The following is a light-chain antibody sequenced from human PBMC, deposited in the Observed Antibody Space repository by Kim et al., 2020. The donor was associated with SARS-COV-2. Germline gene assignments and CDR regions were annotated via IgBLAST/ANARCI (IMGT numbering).Light chain of an antibody. V-gene: IGLV2-14*03. CDR3: SSYTTSSTLV. CDR2: DVT. CDR1: TNDVGHYKY. J-gene: IGLJ1*01. Sequence: GQSITISCTGTTNDVGHYKYVSWYQQRPAKAPKLIISDVTSRSSGVSNRFSGSKSANTASLTISGLQAEDEAEYYCSSYTTSSTLVFGTGTKVTVL.